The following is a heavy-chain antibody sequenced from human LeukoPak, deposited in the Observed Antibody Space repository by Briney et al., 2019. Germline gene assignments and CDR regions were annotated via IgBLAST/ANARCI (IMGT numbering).Heavy chain of an antibody. D-gene: IGHD3-22*01. Sequence: GGSLRLSCAASGLTASVNCMSWVRQAPGKGLEWVSFIYSGGNTYYAASVKGRFTISRDNSKNTFHLQMNSLRAEDTAVYYCARRAGDYSHPYDYWGQGTLVTVSS. CDR3: ARRAGDYSHPYDY. J-gene: IGHJ4*02. CDR1: GLTASVNC. CDR2: IYSGGNT. V-gene: IGHV3-53*01.